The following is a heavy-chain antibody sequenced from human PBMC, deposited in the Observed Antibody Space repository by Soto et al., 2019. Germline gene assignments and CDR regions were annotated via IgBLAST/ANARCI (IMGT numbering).Heavy chain of an antibody. CDR3: ASSLRYFDWPWGYYFDY. CDR1: GGSISSYY. J-gene: IGHJ4*02. V-gene: IGHV4-59*08. Sequence: SETLSLTCTVSGGSISSYYWSWIRQPPGKGLEWIGYIYYSGSTNYNPSLKSRVTISVDTSKNQFSLKLSSVTAADTAVYYCASSLRYFDWPWGYYFDYWGQGTLVTVSS. CDR2: IYYSGST. D-gene: IGHD3-9*01.